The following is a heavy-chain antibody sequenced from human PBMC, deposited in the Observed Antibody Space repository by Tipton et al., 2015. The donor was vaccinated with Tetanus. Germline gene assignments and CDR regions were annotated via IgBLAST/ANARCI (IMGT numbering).Heavy chain of an antibody. CDR3: ARDPMNQFGELFDVDY. Sequence: SLRLSCAASGFSFSAYSMQWVRQAPGKGLEWVAVISYDGSNKYYADSVKGRFTISRDNSKNTLYLQMNSLRAEDTAVYYCARDPMNQFGELFDVDYWGQGTLVTVSS. D-gene: IGHD3-10*01. J-gene: IGHJ4*02. CDR2: ISYDGSNK. CDR1: GFSFSAYS. V-gene: IGHV3-30*19.